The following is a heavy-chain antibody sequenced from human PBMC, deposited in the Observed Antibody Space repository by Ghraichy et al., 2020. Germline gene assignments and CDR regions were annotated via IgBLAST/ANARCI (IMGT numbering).Heavy chain of an antibody. CDR2: ISDNGIKI. Sequence: GESLNISCEASGFSFSTYSMNWVRQAPETGLQWVSAISDNGIKIFYADSVKGRFTISRDNAKNLLFLHMSSLRAEDTAIYYCARTTDSYDNSGSHLNNFDSWGQGTLVTVSS. V-gene: IGHV3-21*01. J-gene: IGHJ4*02. CDR3: ARTTDSYDNSGSHLNNFDS. D-gene: IGHD2-21*01. CDR1: GFSFSTYS.